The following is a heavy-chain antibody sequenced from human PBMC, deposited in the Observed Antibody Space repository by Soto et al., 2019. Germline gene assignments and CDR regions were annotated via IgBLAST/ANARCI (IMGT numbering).Heavy chain of an antibody. V-gene: IGHV1-2*02. CDR1: GYTFSDYY. CDR3: ARELRGAQAYNAFDM. Sequence: ASVKVSCKASGYTFSDYYIHWVRQAPGQGPEWMGWINPNSGATHYAEKFQGRVTMTRDTSISTAYMDLTRLTPDDTAVYYCARELRGAQAYNAFDMWGRGTMVTVSS. D-gene: IGHD2-21*01. J-gene: IGHJ3*02. CDR2: INPNSGAT.